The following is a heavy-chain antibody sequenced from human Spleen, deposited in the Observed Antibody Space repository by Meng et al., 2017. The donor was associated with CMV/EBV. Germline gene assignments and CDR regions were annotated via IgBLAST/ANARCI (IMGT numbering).Heavy chain of an antibody. D-gene: IGHD3-16*01. CDR1: RFTFSDYY. CDR3: ANNGGLAGRLLYY. V-gene: IGHV3-11*04. CDR2: ISSGGSII. J-gene: IGHJ4*02. Sequence: GESLKISCAAVRFTFSDYYMSWIRQAPGKGLEWVAYISSGGSIIHYADSVKGRFTISRDNAKSSVFLEMNSLRAEDTAVYYCANNGGLAGRLLYYWGQGALVTVSS.